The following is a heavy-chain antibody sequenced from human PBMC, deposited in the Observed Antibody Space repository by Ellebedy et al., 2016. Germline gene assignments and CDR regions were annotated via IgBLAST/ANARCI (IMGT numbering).Heavy chain of an antibody. CDR1: GFTFSYYW. Sequence: GESLKISCTASGFTFSYYWMSWVRQAPGKGLEWVANIKQHGSEKDYVDSVKGRFTISRDDAKNSLHLQMNSLRDEDTAVYYCARDPGSGWYFDYWGQGTLVTVSS. CDR3: ARDPGSGWYFDY. J-gene: IGHJ4*02. D-gene: IGHD6-19*01. CDR2: IKQHGSEK. V-gene: IGHV3-7*01.